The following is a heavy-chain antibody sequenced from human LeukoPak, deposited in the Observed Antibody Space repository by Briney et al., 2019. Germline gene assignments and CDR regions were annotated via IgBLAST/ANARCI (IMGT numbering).Heavy chain of an antibody. Sequence: RASVTVSCKVSGYTLTELSMHWVRQAPGKGLEWMGGFDPEDGETIYAQKFQGRVTMTEDTSTDTAYMELSSLRSEDTAVYYCATVESLAAPLGAFDIWGQGTMVTVSS. J-gene: IGHJ3*02. D-gene: IGHD6-6*01. CDR3: ATVESLAAPLGAFDI. V-gene: IGHV1-24*01. CDR1: GYTLTELS. CDR2: FDPEDGET.